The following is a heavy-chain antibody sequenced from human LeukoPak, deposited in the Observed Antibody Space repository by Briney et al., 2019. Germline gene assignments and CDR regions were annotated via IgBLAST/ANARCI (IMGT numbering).Heavy chain of an antibody. Sequence: GGSLRLSCAASGFTVSSNYMSWVRQAPGKGLEWVSVIYSGGSTYYADSVKGRFTISRDNAKNSLYLQMNSLRAEDTAVYYCARDSRGLWLQGKYWGQGTLVTVSS. CDR1: GFTVSSNY. CDR3: ARDSRGLWLQGKY. D-gene: IGHD5-18*01. J-gene: IGHJ4*02. V-gene: IGHV3-53*01. CDR2: IYSGGST.